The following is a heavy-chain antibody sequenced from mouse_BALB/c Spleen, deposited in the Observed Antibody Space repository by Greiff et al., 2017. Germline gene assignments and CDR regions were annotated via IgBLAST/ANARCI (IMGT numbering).Heavy chain of an antibody. CDR1: GFTFSSYA. V-gene: IGHV5-6-5*01. CDR2: ISSGGST. Sequence: DVKLVESGGGLVKPGGSLKLSCAASGFTFSSYAMSWVRQTPEKRLEWVASISSGGSTYYPDSVKGRFTISRDNARNNLYLQMSSLGSEDTAMYYCARGSVVATGGYFDVWGAGTTVTVSS. J-gene: IGHJ1*01. CDR3: ARGSVVATGGYFDV. D-gene: IGHD1-1*01.